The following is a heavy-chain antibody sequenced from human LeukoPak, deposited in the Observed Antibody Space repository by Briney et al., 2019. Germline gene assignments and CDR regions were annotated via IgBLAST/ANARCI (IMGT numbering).Heavy chain of an antibody. J-gene: IGHJ6*03. Sequence: KPSETLSLTCTVSGGSISSGSYYWSWIRQPAGQGLDWIGRSYTSGSTNYNPSLKSRVTISVDTSQHRFSLKLSSVTAADTAVYYCARVSMVRAQLSSTNYYMDVWGKGTTVTVSS. CDR1: GGSISSGSYY. V-gene: IGHV4-61*02. CDR3: ARVSMVRAQLSSTNYYMDV. D-gene: IGHD3-10*01. CDR2: SYTSGST.